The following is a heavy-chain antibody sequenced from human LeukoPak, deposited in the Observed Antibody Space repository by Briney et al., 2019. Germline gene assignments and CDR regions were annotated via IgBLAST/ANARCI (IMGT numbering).Heavy chain of an antibody. J-gene: IGHJ3*02. CDR1: VFTLRSYD. V-gene: IGHV3-13*01. D-gene: IGHD3-22*01. CDR2: IGTAGET. Sequence: GGSLRLSRAASVFTLRSYDVHWVPEATGKGLEGVSAIGTAGETYYPGSVKGRFTISRDNAKNPMYLQMNSLRAEDTAVYYCAREASGYYNDAFDIWGQRTMITVSS. CDR3: AREASGYYNDAFDI.